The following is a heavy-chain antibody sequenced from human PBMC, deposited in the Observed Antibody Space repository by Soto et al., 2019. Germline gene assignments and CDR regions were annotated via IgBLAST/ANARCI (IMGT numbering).Heavy chain of an antibody. CDR2: IIPIFGTA. D-gene: IGHD2-15*01. V-gene: IGHV1-69*13. CDR3: ARENLRDRYLQH. CDR1: GGTFSSYA. Sequence: SVKVSCKASGGTFSSYAISWVRQAPGQGLEWMGGIIPIFGTANYAQKFQGRVTITADESTSTAYMELSSLRSEDTAVYYCARENLRDRYLQHWGQGTLVTVSS. J-gene: IGHJ1*01.